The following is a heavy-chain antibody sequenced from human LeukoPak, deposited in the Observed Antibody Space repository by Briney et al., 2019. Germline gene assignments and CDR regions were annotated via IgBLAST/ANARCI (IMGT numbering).Heavy chain of an antibody. CDR1: GFTFSSYG. Sequence: GRSLRLSCAASGFTFSSYGMHWVRQAPGKGLEWVAVIWYDGSNKYYADSVKGRFTISRDNSKNTLYLQMNSLRAEDTAVYYCAKEGLRSSAFDIWGQGTMVTVSS. J-gene: IGHJ3*02. D-gene: IGHD1-14*01. CDR3: AKEGLRSSAFDI. V-gene: IGHV3-33*06. CDR2: IWYDGSNK.